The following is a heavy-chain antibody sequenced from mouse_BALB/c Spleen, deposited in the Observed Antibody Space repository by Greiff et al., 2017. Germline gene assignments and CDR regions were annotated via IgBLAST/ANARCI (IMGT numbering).Heavy chain of an antibody. CDR1: GYTFTSYV. CDR3: ARRAFFTTVPAV. D-gene: IGHD1-1*01. CDR2: INPYNDGT. V-gene: IGHV1-14*01. Sequence: VQLKQSGPELVKPGASVKMSCKASGYTFTSYVMHWVKQKPGQGLEWIGYINPYNDGTKYNEKFKGKATLTSDKSSSTAYMELSSLTSEDSAVYYCARRAFFTTVPAVWGAGTTVTVSS. J-gene: IGHJ1*01.